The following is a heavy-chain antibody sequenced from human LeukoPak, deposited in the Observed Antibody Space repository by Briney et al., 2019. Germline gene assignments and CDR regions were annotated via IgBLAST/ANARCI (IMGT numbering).Heavy chain of an antibody. Sequence: PSETLSLTCTVSGGSISSGDYYWSWIRQPPGKGLEWIGYIYYSGSTHYNPSLKSRVTISVDTSKNRLSLKLTSVTAADTAVYYCARYYYGSASYYNRAWFDPWGQGTLVTVSS. CDR1: GGSISSGDYY. D-gene: IGHD3-10*01. V-gene: IGHV4-30-4*01. CDR3: ARYYYGSASYYNRAWFDP. J-gene: IGHJ5*02. CDR2: IYYSGST.